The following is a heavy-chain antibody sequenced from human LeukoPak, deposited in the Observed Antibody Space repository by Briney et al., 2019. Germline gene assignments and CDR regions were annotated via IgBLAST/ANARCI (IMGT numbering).Heavy chain of an antibody. D-gene: IGHD6-13*01. CDR1: GFTFTDYY. V-gene: IGHV1-69-2*01. CDR2: VDPEQGAT. Sequence: ATVKVSCKPSGFTFTDYYILWVQQAPGKGLEWMGRVDPEQGATRYAEKFQGRVTISADTSTDTAHMELSSLTSEDTAVYYCATDLRFSTSWYDALDIWGQGTLVTVSS. CDR3: ATDLRFSTSWYDALDI. J-gene: IGHJ3*02.